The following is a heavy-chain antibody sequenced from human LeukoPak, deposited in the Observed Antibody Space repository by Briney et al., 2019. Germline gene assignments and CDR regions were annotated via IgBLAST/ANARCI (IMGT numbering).Heavy chain of an antibody. D-gene: IGHD2-8*01. CDR1: GYTFDDYA. Sequence: GGSLRLSCEASGYTFDDYAMHWVWDAPGKSLEWVSAISWNSGSIGYADSVKGRFTISRDNGKNSLYLQMNSLRTEDTALYYCAKGHTYGLGKSYLDFWGQGTLVSVSS. CDR2: ISWNSGSI. V-gene: IGHV3-9*01. J-gene: IGHJ4*02. CDR3: AKGHTYGLGKSYLDF.